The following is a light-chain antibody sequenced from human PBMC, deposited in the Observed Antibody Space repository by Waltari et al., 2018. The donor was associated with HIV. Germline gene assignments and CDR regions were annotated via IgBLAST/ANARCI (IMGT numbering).Light chain of an antibody. CDR1: SLGSYY. CDR2: GKN. CDR3: NSRDTTGNHWV. V-gene: IGLV3-19*01. Sequence: SSDLTQDPAVSVALGQTVRITCQGDSLGSYYATWFQQKPGQAPVLVLYGKNNRPSGIPDRFSGSKSGSTASLTITGAQAEDEADYHCNSRDTTGNHWVFGGGTTLTVL. J-gene: IGLJ3*02.